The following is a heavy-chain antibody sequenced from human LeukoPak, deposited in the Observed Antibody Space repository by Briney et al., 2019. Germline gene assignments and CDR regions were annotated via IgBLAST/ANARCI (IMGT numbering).Heavy chain of an antibody. J-gene: IGHJ4*02. CDR3: ARGTQREEPNFDY. CDR1: GGSISSDGYY. Sequence: PAETLSLTCTVSGGSISSDGYYWSWIGQPPGKGREWIVYIYHSGSTYDNPSLKSRVTISEDRSKNQFSLKLSSVTAADTAVYYCARGTQREEPNFDYWGQGTLVTVSS. CDR2: IYHSGST. V-gene: IGHV4-30-2*01. D-gene: IGHD1-1*01.